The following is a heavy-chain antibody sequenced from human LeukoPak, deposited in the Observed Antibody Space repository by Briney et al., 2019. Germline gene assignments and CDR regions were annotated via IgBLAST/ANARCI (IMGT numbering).Heavy chain of an antibody. V-gene: IGHV4-59*01. CDR3: ARVDDYYYYGMDV. D-gene: IGHD3-9*01. CDR1: GGSKSSYY. CDR2: IYYSGST. J-gene: IGHJ6*02. Sequence: SETLTLTCTVSGGSKSSYYWSWIRQPPGKGLEWIGYIYYSGSTNYNPSLKSRVTISVDTSKNQFSLKLSSVTAADTAVYYCARVDDYYYYGMDVWGQGTTVTVSS.